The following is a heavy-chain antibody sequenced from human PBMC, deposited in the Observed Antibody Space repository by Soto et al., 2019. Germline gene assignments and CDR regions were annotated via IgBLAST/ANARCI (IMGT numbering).Heavy chain of an antibody. CDR1: GFTFSSYG. D-gene: IGHD5-18*01. Sequence: QVQLVESGGGEVQPGRALRLSCAASGFTFSSYGMHWVRQAPGKGLEWVAVISYDGSNKYYADSVKGRFTISRDNSKNTLYLQMNSLRAEDTAVYYCAKELVDTADDAFDIWGQGTMVTVSS. J-gene: IGHJ3*02. CDR2: ISYDGSNK. V-gene: IGHV3-30*18. CDR3: AKELVDTADDAFDI.